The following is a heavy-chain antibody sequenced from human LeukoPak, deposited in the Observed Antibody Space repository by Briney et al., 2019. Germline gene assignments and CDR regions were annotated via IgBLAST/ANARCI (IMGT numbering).Heavy chain of an antibody. CDR2: ITASGGGT. D-gene: IGHD5-18*01. Sequence: GGSLRLSCAASGFTFSSYAMTWVRQAPGKGLEWVSDITASGGGTYYADSVKGRFTISRDNSKNTLYLQMNSLRAEDTAVYYCAKDRNSRYSYGFFDYWGQGTLVTVSS. V-gene: IGHV3-23*01. CDR1: GFTFSSYA. CDR3: AKDRNSRYSYGFFDY. J-gene: IGHJ4*02.